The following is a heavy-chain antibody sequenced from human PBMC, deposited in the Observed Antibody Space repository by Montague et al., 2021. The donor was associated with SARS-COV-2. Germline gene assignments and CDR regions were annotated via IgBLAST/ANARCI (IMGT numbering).Heavy chain of an antibody. CDR3: ARDCYDYGSGSYQRWFDP. J-gene: IGHJ5*02. D-gene: IGHD3-10*01. Sequence: SETLSLTCTVSGYSISSGYYWGWIRQPPGKGLEWIGSIYHSGSTYYNPSLKSRVTISVDMSKNQFSLKLSSVTAADTAMYYCARDCYDYGSGSYQRWFDPWGQGTLVTVSS. CDR2: IYHSGST. V-gene: IGHV4-38-2*02. CDR1: GYSISSGYY.